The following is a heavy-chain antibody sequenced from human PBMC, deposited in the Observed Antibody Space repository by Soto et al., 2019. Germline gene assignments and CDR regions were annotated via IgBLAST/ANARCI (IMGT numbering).Heavy chain of an antibody. J-gene: IGHJ4*02. D-gene: IGHD3-22*01. V-gene: IGHV1-18*01. CDR2: ISADNGDT. Sequence: ASVKVSCKASGYTFDIYGISWVRQVPGKGPEWMGWISADNGDTKYAQRMQGRVTMTTDTATSTAYMELRSLRSDDTAVYYCARDRSYYYDSSGYPFDFWGQGSLVTVSS. CDR1: GYTFDIYG. CDR3: ARDRSYYYDSSGYPFDF.